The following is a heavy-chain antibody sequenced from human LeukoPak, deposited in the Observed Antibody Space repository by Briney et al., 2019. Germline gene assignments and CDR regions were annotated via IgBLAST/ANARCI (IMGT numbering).Heavy chain of an antibody. Sequence: GGSLRLSCAASGFTFSSYAMSWVRQAPGKGLEWVSAISGSGGSTYYADSVKGRFTISRDNSKNTLYLQMNSLRAEDTAVYYCAKDLEQWLVPEYYFDYWGQGTLVTVSS. D-gene: IGHD6-19*01. CDR3: AKDLEQWLVPEYYFDY. CDR1: GFTFSSYA. CDR2: ISGSGGST. J-gene: IGHJ4*02. V-gene: IGHV3-23*01.